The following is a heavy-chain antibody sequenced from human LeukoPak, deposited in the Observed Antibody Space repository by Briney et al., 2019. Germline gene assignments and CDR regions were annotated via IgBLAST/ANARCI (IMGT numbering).Heavy chain of an antibody. CDR1: GGSSSSHY. V-gene: IGHV4-4*07. J-gene: IGHJ3*02. CDR2: ISVSGTT. CDR3: ARDEAVGASHDGAFDI. D-gene: IGHD3-16*01. Sequence: SETLSLTCTVTGGSSSSHYWSWIRQPAGKGLEWIGRISVSGTTDYNPSLKSRVTMSVDTSKNQFSLKLGSMTAADTAIYYCARDEAVGASHDGAFDIWGQGTVVIVSS.